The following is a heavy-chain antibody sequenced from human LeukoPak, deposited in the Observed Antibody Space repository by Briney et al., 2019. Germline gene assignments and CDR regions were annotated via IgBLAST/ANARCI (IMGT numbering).Heavy chain of an antibody. D-gene: IGHD6-6*01. Sequence: ASVKVSCNASGGTFSSYAISWVRQAPGQGLEWMGGIIPIFGTANYAQKFQGRVTITTDESTSTAYMELSSLRSEDTAVYYCARVGEPQGPYSSSSYAFDIWGQGTMVTVSS. J-gene: IGHJ3*02. V-gene: IGHV1-69*05. CDR1: GGTFSSYA. CDR2: IIPIFGTA. CDR3: ARVGEPQGPYSSSSYAFDI.